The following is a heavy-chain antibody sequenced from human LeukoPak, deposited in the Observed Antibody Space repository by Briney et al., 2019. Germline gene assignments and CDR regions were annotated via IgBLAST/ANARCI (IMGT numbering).Heavy chain of an antibody. J-gene: IGHJ4*02. CDR1: GFTFSNAW. CDR2: IKSKTDGGTT. Sequence: PGGSLRLSCAASGFTFSNAWMSWVRQAPGKGLEWVGRIKSKTDGGTTDYAAPVKGRFTISRDDSKNTLYLQMNSLKTEDTAVYYCTTTYSSSWYYFDYWGQGTLVTVSS. V-gene: IGHV3-15*01. CDR3: TTTYSSSWYYFDY. D-gene: IGHD6-13*01.